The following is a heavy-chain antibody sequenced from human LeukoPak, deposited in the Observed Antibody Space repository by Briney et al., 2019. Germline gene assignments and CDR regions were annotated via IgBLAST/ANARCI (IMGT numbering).Heavy chain of an antibody. J-gene: IGHJ4*02. CDR1: EYSFTSYW. V-gene: IGHV5-51*01. D-gene: IGHD2-15*01. Sequence: GDPLKITCKGPEYSFTSYWIGWVRQLPGKGLEWMGIIYPGDSDTRYSPSFQGQVTISADKSISTAYLQWSSLKASDTAMYYCARHVVVGAAYFDYWGQGTLVTVSS. CDR2: IYPGDSDT. CDR3: ARHVVVGAAYFDY.